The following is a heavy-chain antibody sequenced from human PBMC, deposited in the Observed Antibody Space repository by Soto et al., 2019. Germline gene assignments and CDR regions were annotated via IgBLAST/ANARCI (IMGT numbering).Heavy chain of an antibody. CDR1: GFTFSNAW. D-gene: IGHD2-15*01. J-gene: IGHJ6*02. Sequence: PGGSLRLSCAASGFTFSNAWMNWVRQAPGKGLEWVGRIKSKTDGRTTDYAAPVEGRFTISRDDSKNTLYLQMNSLKTEDTAVYYCTTDLGYCSGGSCSVGMDVWGQGTTVTVSS. CDR3: TTDLGYCSGGSCSVGMDV. V-gene: IGHV3-15*07. CDR2: IKSKTDGRTT.